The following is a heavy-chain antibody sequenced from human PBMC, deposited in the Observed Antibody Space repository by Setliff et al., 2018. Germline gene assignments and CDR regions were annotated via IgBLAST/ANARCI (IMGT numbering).Heavy chain of an antibody. V-gene: IGHV3-23*03. CDR1: GFTFSTYA. J-gene: IGHJ5*02. CDR2: IYSGDRNT. Sequence: PGGSLRLSCAASGFTFSTYAMSWVRQAPGKGLEWVSTIYSGDRNTFYTDSVKGRFTIFRDGSKNTLYLQMTSLRAEDTAVYYCARVRQSPYNWFDIWGQGTLVTVSS. CDR3: ARVRQSPYNWFDI.